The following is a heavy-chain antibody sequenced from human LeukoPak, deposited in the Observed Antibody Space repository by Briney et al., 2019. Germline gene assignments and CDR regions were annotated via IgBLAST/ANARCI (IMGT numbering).Heavy chain of an antibody. J-gene: IGHJ4*02. V-gene: IGHV3-30*04. D-gene: IGHD4-17*01. CDR3: ARTVAYGDYPYYFDY. Sequence: GRSLRLSCAAPGFTFSSYAMHWVRQAPGKGLEWVAVISYDGSNKYYADSVKGRFTISRDNSKNTLYLQMNSLRAEDTAVYYCARTVAYGDYPYYFDYWSQGTLVTVSS. CDR2: ISYDGSNK. CDR1: GFTFSSYA.